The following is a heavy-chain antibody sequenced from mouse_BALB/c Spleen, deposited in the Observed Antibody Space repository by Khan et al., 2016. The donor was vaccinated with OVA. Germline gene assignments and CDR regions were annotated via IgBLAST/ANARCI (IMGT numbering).Heavy chain of an antibody. CDR1: GYSITSGYG. D-gene: IGHD1-2*01. CDR2: ISYSGST. CDR3: AKAARIEY. J-gene: IGHJ2*01. V-gene: IGHV3-2*02. Sequence: VQLKQSGPGLVKPSQSLSLTCTVTGYSITSGYGWNWIRQFPGNKLEWMGYISYSGSTNYNPSLKSRISITRDTSKNQFFLQLNSVTTEDTATYYRAKAARIEYWGQGTTLTVSS.